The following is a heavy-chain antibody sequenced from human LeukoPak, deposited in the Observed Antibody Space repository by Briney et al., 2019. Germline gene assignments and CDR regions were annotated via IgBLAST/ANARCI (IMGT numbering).Heavy chain of an antibody. D-gene: IGHD3-3*01. Sequence: ASVKVSFKASGGTFSSYAISWVRQAPGQGLEWMGRIIPIFGTANYAQKFQGRVTITTDESTSTAYMELSSLRSEDTAVYYCARVAHDFWSSPDYWGQGTLVTVSS. CDR2: IIPIFGTA. J-gene: IGHJ4*02. CDR1: GGTFSSYA. V-gene: IGHV1-69*05. CDR3: ARVAHDFWSSPDY.